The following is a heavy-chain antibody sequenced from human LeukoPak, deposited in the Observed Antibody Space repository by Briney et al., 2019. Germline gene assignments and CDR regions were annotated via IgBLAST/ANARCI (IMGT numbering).Heavy chain of an antibody. CDR3: ASPPADYYDSSDYFDY. J-gene: IGHJ4*02. CDR1: GGTFSSYV. CDR2: IIPILGIA. D-gene: IGHD3-22*01. Sequence: SVPVSRKASGGTFSSYVISWVRQAPGQGLEWMGRIIPILGIANYAQKFQGRVPITADKSTSTAYMELSSLRSEDTAVYYCASPPADYYDSSDYFDYWGQGTLVTVSS. V-gene: IGHV1-69*04.